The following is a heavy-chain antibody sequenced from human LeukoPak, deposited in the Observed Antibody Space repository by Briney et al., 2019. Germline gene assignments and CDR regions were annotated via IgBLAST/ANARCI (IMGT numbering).Heavy chain of an antibody. Sequence: GGSLRLSCAASGFTFSSYSMNWVRQAPGKGLEWVSYISSSSSTIYYADSVKGRFTISRDNSKNTLYLQMNSLRAEDTAVYYCAPNRMTPFEPVGDYWGQGTLVTVSS. J-gene: IGHJ4*02. V-gene: IGHV3-48*01. CDR1: GFTFSSYS. CDR2: ISSSSSTI. D-gene: IGHD1-14*01. CDR3: APNRMTPFEPVGDY.